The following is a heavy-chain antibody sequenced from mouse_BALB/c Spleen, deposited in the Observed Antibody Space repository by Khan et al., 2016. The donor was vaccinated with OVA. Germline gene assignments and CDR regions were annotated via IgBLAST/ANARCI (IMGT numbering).Heavy chain of an antibody. CDR2: INPTSGYT. J-gene: IGHJ2*01. CDR1: GYTFTTYW. V-gene: IGHV1-7*01. Sequence: QVQLKQSGAELAKPGASVKMSCKASGYTFTTYWMHWVKQRPGQGLEWIGYINPTSGYTDYNEKFKDRATLPADRSSSTAYMQLSSLTSEDSAGYYCTRDRIDYWGQGTTLTVSS. CDR3: TRDRIDY.